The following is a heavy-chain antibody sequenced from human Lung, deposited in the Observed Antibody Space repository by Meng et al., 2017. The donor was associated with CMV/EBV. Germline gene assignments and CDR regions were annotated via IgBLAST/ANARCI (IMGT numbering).Heavy chain of an antibody. J-gene: IGHJ4*02. Sequence: ESXKISXSASGFTFSSFWMSWVRQAPGKGLEWVANIKQDGSNKYYADSVKGRFTISRENSKNTLYLQMTSLRAEDTAVYYCAKVDGYSGYDEPPFDYWGQGTLVTVSS. CDR1: GFTFSSFW. V-gene: IGHV3-7*01. D-gene: IGHD5-12*01. CDR3: AKVDGYSGYDEPPFDY. CDR2: IKQDGSNK.